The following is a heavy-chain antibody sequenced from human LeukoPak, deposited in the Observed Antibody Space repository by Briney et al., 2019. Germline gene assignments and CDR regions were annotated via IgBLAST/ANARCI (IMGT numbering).Heavy chain of an antibody. Sequence: GGSLRLSCATSGFSVSDNYMTWVRHAPGKGLEWVSAIYRGGSTYYADSVKGRFTISRDNSKNMVYLQMNSLRVEDTAVYYCARGGAYGSGNHYRGGAFDIWGQGTMVTVSS. CDR1: GFSVSDNY. CDR3: ARGGAYGSGNHYRGGAFDI. V-gene: IGHV3-53*01. D-gene: IGHD3-10*01. CDR2: IYRGGST. J-gene: IGHJ3*02.